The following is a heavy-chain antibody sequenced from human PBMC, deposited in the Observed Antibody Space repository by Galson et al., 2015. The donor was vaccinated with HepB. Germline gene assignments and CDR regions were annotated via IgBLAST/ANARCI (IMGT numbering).Heavy chain of an antibody. CDR2: INIDGSSI. Sequence: SLRLSCAASGFIFSSYRMHWVRQGPGKGLVWVSRINIDGSSISYADSVKGRFTISRDNAKNTLYLQMNSLRAEDTAVYYCARLRCSSPSCYIDDDYWGQGTLVTVSS. V-gene: IGHV3-74*01. CDR3: ARLRCSSPSCYIDDDY. J-gene: IGHJ4*02. D-gene: IGHD2-2*02. CDR1: GFIFSSYR.